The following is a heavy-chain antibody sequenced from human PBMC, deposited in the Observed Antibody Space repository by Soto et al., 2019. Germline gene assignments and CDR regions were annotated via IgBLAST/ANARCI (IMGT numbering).Heavy chain of an antibody. V-gene: IGHV4-39*01. D-gene: IGHD3-9*01. CDR2: IYYSGST. CDR3: ARLGTYYDILTGYSGKIDY. CDR1: GDSISSSSYY. Sequence: SETLSLTCTVSGDSISSSSYYWGWIRQPPGKGLEWIGSIYYSGSTYYNPSLKSRVTISVDTSKNQFSLKLSSVTAADTAVYYCARLGTYYDILTGYSGKIDYWGQGTLVTVS. J-gene: IGHJ4*02.